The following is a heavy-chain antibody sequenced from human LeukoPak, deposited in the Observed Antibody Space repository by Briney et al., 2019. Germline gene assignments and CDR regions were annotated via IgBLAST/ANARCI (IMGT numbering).Heavy chain of an antibody. V-gene: IGHV3-7*01. Sequence: GGSLRLSCEAAGFTFSNYWMSWVRQAPGKGLEWVANIKEDGSDKNYVDSVRGRFTISRDNAKNSLYLQMNSLRVEDTAVYYCARDGWRAINYWGQGTLVTVS. CDR2: IKEDGSDK. CDR3: ARDGWRAINY. D-gene: IGHD5-24*01. J-gene: IGHJ4*02. CDR1: GFTFSNYW.